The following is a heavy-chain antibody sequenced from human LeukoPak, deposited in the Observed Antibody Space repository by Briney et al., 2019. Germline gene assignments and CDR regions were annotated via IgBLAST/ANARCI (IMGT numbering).Heavy chain of an antibody. V-gene: IGHV4-39*07. Sequence: SETLSLTCTVSGGSISSSSYYWGWIRQLPGKGLEWIGSIYYSGSTYYNPSLKSRVTISVDMSKNQFSLKPSSVTAADTAVYYCARGGSGDGPSPYYFDYWGQGTLVTVSS. J-gene: IGHJ4*02. D-gene: IGHD3-10*01. CDR1: GGSISSSSYY. CDR2: IYYSGST. CDR3: ARGGSGDGPSPYYFDY.